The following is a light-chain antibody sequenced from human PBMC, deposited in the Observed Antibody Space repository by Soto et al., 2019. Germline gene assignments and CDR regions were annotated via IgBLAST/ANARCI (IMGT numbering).Light chain of an antibody. CDR2: GTS. J-gene: IGKJ5*01. Sequence: DIQVTQSPSTLSASVGARVTFTCRASQCISSWLAWYQQKPGKAPKPLIYGTSSRATGIPDRFSGSVSGTDFTLTISRLEPEDFAVYYCQQYGISSITFCQRTRLEIK. CDR1: QCISSW. CDR3: QQYGISSIT. V-gene: IGKV1-5*01.